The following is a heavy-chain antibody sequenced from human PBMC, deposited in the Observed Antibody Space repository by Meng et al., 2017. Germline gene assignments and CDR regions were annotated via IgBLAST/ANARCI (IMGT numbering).Heavy chain of an antibody. CDR3: ARTVTSLVLDI. V-gene: IGHV4-31*01. D-gene: IGHD4-17*01. Sequence: HVHLPESAPGLVNPSQTLSLTCTVSGSTISSGGYYWSLIRQHPGKGLELIGYIYYSGSTYYNPSLKSLVTISVDTSKNQFSLKLSSVTAADTAVYFCARTVTSLVLDIWGQGTMVTVSS. J-gene: IGHJ3*02. CDR1: GSTISSGGYY. CDR2: IYYSGST.